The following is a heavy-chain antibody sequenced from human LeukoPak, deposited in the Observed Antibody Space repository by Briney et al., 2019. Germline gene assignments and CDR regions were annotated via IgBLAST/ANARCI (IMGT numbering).Heavy chain of an antibody. V-gene: IGHV4-61*01. CDR2: IYYSGST. D-gene: IGHD6-6*01. J-gene: IGHJ2*01. CDR3: AREGAARPYPTRNWYFDL. CDR1: RGSISSSSYY. Sequence: PSETLSLTCTVSRGSISSSSYYWGWIRQPPGKGLEWIGYIYYSGSTNYNPSLKSRVTISVDTSKNQFSLKLSSVTAADTAVYYCAREGAARPYPTRNWYFDLWGRGTLVTVSS.